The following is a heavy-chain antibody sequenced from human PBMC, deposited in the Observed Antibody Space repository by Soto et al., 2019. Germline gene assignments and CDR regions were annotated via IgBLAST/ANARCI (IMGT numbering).Heavy chain of an antibody. V-gene: IGHV1-69*01. Sequence: QVQLVQSGAEVKKPGSSVKVSCKASGGTFGSYAISWVRQAPGQGLEWMGGIIPMPGTANYAQKFQGRVTIAADESTSKAYMELSSLRSEDTAVYYCARSQGSSTSLEIYYYYYYGMDVWGQGTTVTVSS. CDR3: ARSQGSSTSLEIYYYYYYGMDV. J-gene: IGHJ6*02. D-gene: IGHD2-2*01. CDR2: IIPMPGTA. CDR1: GGTFGSYA.